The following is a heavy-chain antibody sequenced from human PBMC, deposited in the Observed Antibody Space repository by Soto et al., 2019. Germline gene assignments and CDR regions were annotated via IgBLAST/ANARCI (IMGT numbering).Heavy chain of an antibody. J-gene: IGHJ6*02. CDR1: GFTFSSYA. V-gene: IGHV3-21*01. Sequence: GGSLRLSCAASGFTFSSYAMNWVRQAPGKGLEWVSSISDSSSYIYYADSLKGRFTISRDNAKDSLYLQMNSLRAEDTAVYYCARMGAGYCVSISCYQSPTMGYGMDVWGQGTTVTVSS. CDR2: ISDSSSYI. CDR3: ARMGAGYCVSISCYQSPTMGYGMDV. D-gene: IGHD2-2*01.